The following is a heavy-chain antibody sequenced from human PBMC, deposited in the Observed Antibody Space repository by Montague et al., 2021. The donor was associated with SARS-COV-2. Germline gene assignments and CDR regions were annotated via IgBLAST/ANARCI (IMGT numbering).Heavy chain of an antibody. CDR3: ARLKRFVFSSDSPSAFVF. CDR2: IHTTGTT. V-gene: IGHV4-39*02. D-gene: IGHD3-22*01. J-gene: IGHJ3*01. CDR1: GGSITSNIDY. Sequence: SETLSLTCTVSGGSITSNIDYWAWIRPPPGKRLEWIGSIHTTGTTYYTPPLNRRVTISVETSKNHFTLQLSSVTAAETAVYYCARLKRFVFSSDSPSAFVFWGQGTKGTVSS.